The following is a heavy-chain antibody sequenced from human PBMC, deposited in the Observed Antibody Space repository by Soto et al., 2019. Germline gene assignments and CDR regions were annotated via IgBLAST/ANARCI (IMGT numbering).Heavy chain of an antibody. D-gene: IGHD6-19*01. J-gene: IGHJ4*02. CDR2: ISCCGGSA. V-gene: IGHV3-23*01. CDR3: AKADGQQWLIPHLDN. Sequence: GSLRLSCVASGFNFKKFAIAWVRQAEGEGLEWVSGISCCGGSASYADSVKGPFSIARDDSKNTVSLQLDSLRVEDTAQYYCAKADGQQWLIPHLDNWGQGTLVTVSS. CDR1: GFNFKKFA.